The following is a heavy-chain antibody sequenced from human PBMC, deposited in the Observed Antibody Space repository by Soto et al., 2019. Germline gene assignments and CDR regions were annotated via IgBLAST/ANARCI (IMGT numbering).Heavy chain of an antibody. CDR3: ASRDPGTSVDY. CDR2: IYWTGST. D-gene: IGHD1-7*01. Sequence: SETLSLTCAVSGGSFTSNNLWTWVRQPPGQGLEWIGEIYWTGSTNYNPSLKSRVTISLDKSENQFSMKVTSMTAADTAVYYCASRDPGTSVDYWGQGTLVTSPQ. CDR1: GGSFTSNNL. V-gene: IGHV4-4*02. J-gene: IGHJ4*02.